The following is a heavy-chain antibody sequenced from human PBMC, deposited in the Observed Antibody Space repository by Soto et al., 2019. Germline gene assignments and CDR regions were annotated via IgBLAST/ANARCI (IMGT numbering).Heavy chain of an antibody. CDR2: INHSGST. Sequence: SETLSLTCXVDGGSFSGYYWSWIRQPPGKGQEWIGEINHSGSTNYNPSLKSRVTISVDTSKNQFSLKLSSVTAADTAVYYCARVRRSGYYDSSGYSDGVPRLSIKHNWFDPWGQGTLVTVSS. J-gene: IGHJ5*02. V-gene: IGHV4-34*01. CDR3: ARVRRSGYYDSSGYSDGVPRLSIKHNWFDP. D-gene: IGHD3-22*01. CDR1: GGSFSGYY.